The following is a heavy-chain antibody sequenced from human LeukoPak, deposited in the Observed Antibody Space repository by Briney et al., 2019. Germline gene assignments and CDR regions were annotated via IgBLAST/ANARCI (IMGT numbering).Heavy chain of an antibody. D-gene: IGHD5-12*01. CDR1: GFTFGDYA. Sequence: PGGSLRLSCTGSGFTFGDYAISWFRQAPGKGLEWVGFIRSKAYGGTTEYAASVKGRFAISRDDSKSIAYLQMNSLKTEDTAVYYCTRDLYSGYDYGYFDYWGQGTLVTVSS. CDR3: TRDLYSGYDYGYFDY. J-gene: IGHJ4*02. V-gene: IGHV3-49*03. CDR2: IRSKAYGGTT.